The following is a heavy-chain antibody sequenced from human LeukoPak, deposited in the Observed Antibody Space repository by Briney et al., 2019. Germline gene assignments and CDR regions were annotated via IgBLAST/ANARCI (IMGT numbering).Heavy chain of an antibody. J-gene: IGHJ6*03. D-gene: IGHD5-18*01. V-gene: IGHV4-59*01. CDR1: GGSISSYY. Sequence: SETLSLTCTVSGGSISSYYWSWIRQPPGKGLEWIGYIYYSGSTNYNPSLKSRVTISVDTSNNQFSLKLSSVTAADTAVYYCARVRGYSYGPYYYYYYMDVWGKGTTVTVSS. CDR3: ARVRGYSYGPYYYYYYMDV. CDR2: IYYSGST.